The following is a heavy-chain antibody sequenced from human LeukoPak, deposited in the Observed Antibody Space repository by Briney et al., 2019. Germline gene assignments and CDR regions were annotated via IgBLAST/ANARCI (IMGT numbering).Heavy chain of an antibody. CDR1: GGSISSGGYY. V-gene: IGHV4-31*03. CDR2: IYYSGST. Sequence: PSETLSLTCTVSGGSISSGGYYWSWIRQHPGKGLEWIGYIYYSGSTYYNPSLKSRVTISVDTSKDQFSLKLSSVTAADTAVYYCARDSRIGSSWYVDYWGQGTLVTVSS. D-gene: IGHD6-13*01. CDR3: ARDSRIGSSWYVDY. J-gene: IGHJ4*02.